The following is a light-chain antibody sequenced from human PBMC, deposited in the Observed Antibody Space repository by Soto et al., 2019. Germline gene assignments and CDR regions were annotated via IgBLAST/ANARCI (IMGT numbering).Light chain of an antibody. Sequence: QSVLTQPASVSGSPGQSITISCTGTSSDVGSYNVVSWYQHHPGKAPKLMIYEGSKRPSGVSNRFPGSKSGNTASLTISGLQAEDEADYYCCSYAGSTPYVFGTGTKVTVL. V-gene: IGLV2-23*01. CDR1: SSDVGSYNV. CDR3: CSYAGSTPYV. CDR2: EGS. J-gene: IGLJ1*01.